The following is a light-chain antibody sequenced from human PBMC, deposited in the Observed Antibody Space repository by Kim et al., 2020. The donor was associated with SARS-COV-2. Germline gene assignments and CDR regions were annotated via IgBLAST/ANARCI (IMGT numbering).Light chain of an antibody. Sequence: GQSVTLSCTGTSSDVGSYNRVSWYQQPPGTAPKLIIYEVSDRPSGVPHRFSGSKSVNTASLTISWLQTEDEADYYCSSYTSSSTLIFGGGTQLTVL. CDR3: SSYTSSSTLI. J-gene: IGLJ2*01. CDR1: SSDVGSYNR. V-gene: IGLV2-18*02. CDR2: EVS.